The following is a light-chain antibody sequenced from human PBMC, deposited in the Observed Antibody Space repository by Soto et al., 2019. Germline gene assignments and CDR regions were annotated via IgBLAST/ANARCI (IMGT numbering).Light chain of an antibody. V-gene: IGLV2-14*03. CDR3: GSYTITSTLMI. Sequence: QSVLTQPASVSGSPGQSITISCSGTPSDIGAYNYVSWYQHLPGKAPEVIIYDVTNRPSGVSSRFSGSKSGTIASLTISGLQAEDEANYYCGSYTITSTLMIFGGGTKVTVL. CDR1: PSDIGAYNY. J-gene: IGLJ2*01. CDR2: DVT.